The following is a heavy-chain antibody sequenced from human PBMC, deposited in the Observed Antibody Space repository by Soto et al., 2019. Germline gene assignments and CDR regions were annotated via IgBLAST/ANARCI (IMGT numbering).Heavy chain of an antibody. D-gene: IGHD3-3*01. J-gene: IGHJ6*02. V-gene: IGHV4-39*01. CDR1: GGSISSSSYY. CDR2: IYYSGST. Sequence: ASETLSLTCTVSGGSISSSSYYWGWIRQPPGKGLEWIGSIYYSGSTYYNPSLKSRVTISVDTSKNQFSLKLSSVTAADTAVYYCARHRLDYDFWSGYGNYYYGMDVWGQGTTVTVSS. CDR3: ARHRLDYDFWSGYGNYYYGMDV.